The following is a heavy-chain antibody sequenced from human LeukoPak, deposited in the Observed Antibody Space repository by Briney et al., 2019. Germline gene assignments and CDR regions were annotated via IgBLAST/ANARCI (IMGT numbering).Heavy chain of an antibody. J-gene: IGHJ4*02. Sequence: PGGSLRLSCAASGFTFSSYWMYWVRQAPGKGPVWVSSIKTDGRITNYADSVKGRFTISRDSAMNTLYLQMNNLRAEDTAVYYCASRTGVYWGQGTLVSVSS. CDR1: GFTFSSYW. CDR3: ASRTGVY. V-gene: IGHV3-74*01. CDR2: IKTDGRIT. D-gene: IGHD1-14*01.